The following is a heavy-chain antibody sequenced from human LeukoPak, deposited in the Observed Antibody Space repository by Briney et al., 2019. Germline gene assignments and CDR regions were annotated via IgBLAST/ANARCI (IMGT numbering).Heavy chain of an antibody. CDR2: VSGSGDRT. V-gene: IGHV3-23*01. Sequence: GGSLRLSCAVSGFTFSNYAMRWVRQAPGKGLEWVSGVSGSGDRTYYADSVKGRFTISRDNSKNTLFLQMNSLRGEDSAVYYCAKTAVTYCGGNCYLGSDQWGQGTLVTVSS. J-gene: IGHJ4*02. CDR1: GFTFSNYA. CDR3: AKTAVTYCGGNCYLGSDQ. D-gene: IGHD2-21*01.